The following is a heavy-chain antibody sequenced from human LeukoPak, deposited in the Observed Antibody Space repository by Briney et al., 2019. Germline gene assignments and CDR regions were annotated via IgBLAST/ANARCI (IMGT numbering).Heavy chain of an antibody. J-gene: IGHJ4*02. Sequence: GASVKVSCKASGYTFTSYYMHWVRQAPGQGLEWMGIINPSGGSTSYAQKFQGRVTMTRDTSTSTVYMELSSLRSEDTAVYYCASRAYDYVWGSYRYDDYWGQGTLVTVSS. CDR3: ASRAYDYVWGSYRYDDY. V-gene: IGHV1-46*01. CDR1: GYTFTSYY. D-gene: IGHD3-16*02. CDR2: INPSGGST.